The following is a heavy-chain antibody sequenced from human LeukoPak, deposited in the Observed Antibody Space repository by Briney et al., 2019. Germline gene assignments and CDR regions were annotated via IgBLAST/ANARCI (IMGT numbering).Heavy chain of an antibody. CDR3: ASREAAIGAFDI. CDR2: IYHSGST. V-gene: IGHV4-30-2*01. CDR1: GGSISSGGYS. D-gene: IGHD2-2*01. Sequence: SETLSLTCAVSGGSISSGGYSWSWIRQPPGKGLEWIGYIYHSGSTYYNPSLKSRVTISVDRPKNQFSLKLSSVAAADTAVYYCASREAAIGAFDIWGQGTMVTVSS. J-gene: IGHJ3*02.